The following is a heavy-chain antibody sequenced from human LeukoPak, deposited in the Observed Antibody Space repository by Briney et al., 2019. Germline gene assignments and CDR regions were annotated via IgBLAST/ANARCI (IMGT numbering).Heavy chain of an antibody. J-gene: IGHJ4*02. V-gene: IGHV4-31*03. Sequence: PSGTVSLTCTVSGGSISSGGYYWSWIRQHPGKGLEWIGYIYYSGTTYYNPSLKSRVNISVDTSKNQFSLKLSSVTAADTAVYYCARENVVDYYDSSGYEYWGQGTLVSVST. D-gene: IGHD3-22*01. CDR1: GGSISSGGYY. CDR2: IYYSGTT. CDR3: ARENVVDYYDSSGYEY.